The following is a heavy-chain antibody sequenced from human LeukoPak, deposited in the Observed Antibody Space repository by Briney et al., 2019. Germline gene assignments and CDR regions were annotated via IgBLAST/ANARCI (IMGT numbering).Heavy chain of an antibody. J-gene: IGHJ6*02. CDR1: GFAFHNYA. CDR3: AKDTGGNGAYFYAMDV. Sequence: GRSLRLSCVGYGFAFHNYAMHWVRRPPGKGLEWVSAINWNSDTKAYADSVKGRFTISRDRARNSLYLQMDSLRPEDTALYYCAKDTGGNGAYFYAMDVWGQGTSVTVSS. CDR2: INWNSDTK. V-gene: IGHV3-9*01. D-gene: IGHD4-23*01.